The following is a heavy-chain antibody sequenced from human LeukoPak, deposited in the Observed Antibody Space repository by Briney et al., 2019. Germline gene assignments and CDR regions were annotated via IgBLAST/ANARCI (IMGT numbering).Heavy chain of an antibody. Sequence: PSEALFLTCAVSGGPISSGGYSRSWIRQPPGKGLEWIGHSYHSGSTYDNPSLKSRVSISVDRCQNQFALKLSSVTAADSAVYYCARVLPYNWFDPWGQGTLVTVSS. CDR3: ARVLPYNWFDP. D-gene: IGHD3-3*02. CDR2: SYHSGST. J-gene: IGHJ5*02. V-gene: IGHV4-30-2*01. CDR1: GGPISSGGYS.